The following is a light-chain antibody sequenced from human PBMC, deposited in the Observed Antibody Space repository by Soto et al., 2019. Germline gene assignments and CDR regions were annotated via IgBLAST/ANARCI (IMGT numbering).Light chain of an antibody. CDR1: LGIIRH. CDR2: DTS. J-gene: IGKJ4*01. V-gene: IGKV3-11*01. Sequence: VVLTQSPATLSLSPGERATLSCRASLGIIRHLAWYEQKPGQNPRLLIYDTSNRANDIPARFSGSGSETDLTLTISSLEPEDFAVYYCQQRGYWPLTFGGGTKMEIK. CDR3: QQRGYWPLT.